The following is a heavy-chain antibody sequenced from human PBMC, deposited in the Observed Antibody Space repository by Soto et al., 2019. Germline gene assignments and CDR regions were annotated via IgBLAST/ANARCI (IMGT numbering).Heavy chain of an antibody. CDR1: GLTFSFYL. V-gene: IGHV3-23*01. Sequence: LGVSCAASGLTFSFYLMSLVRQAAGKGLEWGAGISSTAGTIYYADPVKGRFTSSRDHSKNTLHLQIDSLRAEDTAVYYCANRGKNGSDFWGQGTLVTVSS. J-gene: IGHJ4*02. D-gene: IGHD1-26*01. CDR2: ISSTAGTI. CDR3: ANRGKNGSDF.